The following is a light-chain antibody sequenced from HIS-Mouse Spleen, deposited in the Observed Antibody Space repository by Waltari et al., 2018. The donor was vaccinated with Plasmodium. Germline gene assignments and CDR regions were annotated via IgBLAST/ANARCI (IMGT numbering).Light chain of an antibody. CDR3: QQSYSTWT. V-gene: IGKV1-39*01. CDR1: QSISNY. Sequence: DIQMTQSPSSLSASVGDRVTITCRASQSISNYLNWYQQKPGKAPKFLIYAASTLQSGVPSRFRGSGSGTDFTLTISSLQPEDFATYYGQQSYSTWTFGQGTKVEIK. CDR2: AAS. J-gene: IGKJ1*01.